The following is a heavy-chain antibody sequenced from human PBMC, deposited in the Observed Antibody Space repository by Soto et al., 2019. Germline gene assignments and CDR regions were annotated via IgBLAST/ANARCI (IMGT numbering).Heavy chain of an antibody. V-gene: IGHV1-8*01. D-gene: IGHD3-3*01. CDR2: MNPNSGNT. J-gene: IGHJ6*02. Sequence: QVQLVQSGAEVKKPGASVKVSCKASGYTFTSYDINWVRQATGQGLEWMGWMNPNSGNTGYAQKFQGRVTMTRNTSISTAYMELSSLRSEDTAVYYCARLLRFLEWSRYGMDVWGQGTTVTVSS. CDR3: ARLLRFLEWSRYGMDV. CDR1: GYTFTSYD.